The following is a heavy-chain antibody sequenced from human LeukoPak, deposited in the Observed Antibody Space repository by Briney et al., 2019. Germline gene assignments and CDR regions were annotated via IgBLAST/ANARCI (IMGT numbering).Heavy chain of an antibody. Sequence: KPGESLKISCKGSGYSFTSYWIGWVRQMPGKGLEWMGIIYPGDSDTRYSPSFQGQVTISADKSISTAYLQWSSLKASDTAMYYCARDYRYYYDTPEALDIWGQGTMLTVSS. J-gene: IGHJ3*02. CDR2: IYPGDSDT. V-gene: IGHV5-51*01. D-gene: IGHD3-22*01. CDR1: GYSFTSYW. CDR3: ARDYRYYYDTPEALDI.